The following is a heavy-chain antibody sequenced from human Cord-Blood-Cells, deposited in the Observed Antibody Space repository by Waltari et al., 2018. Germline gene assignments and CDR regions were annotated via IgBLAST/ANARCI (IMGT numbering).Heavy chain of an antibody. CDR1: GDSVSSNSAA. CDR2: TYYRSKWYN. V-gene: IGHV6-1*01. J-gene: IGHJ5*02. D-gene: IGHD5-18*01. Sequence: QVQLQQSGPGLVKPSQTLSLTCAISGDSVSSNSAAWNWIRQSPSRGLEWLGRTYYRSKWYNDYAVSVKSRITINPDTSKIQFALQLNSVTPEDTAVYYCAREDPRGYSYGWSNWFDPWGQGTLVTVSS. CDR3: AREDPRGYSYGWSNWFDP.